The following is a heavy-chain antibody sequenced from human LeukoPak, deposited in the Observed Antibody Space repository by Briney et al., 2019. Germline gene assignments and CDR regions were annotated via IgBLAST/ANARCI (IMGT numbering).Heavy chain of an antibody. J-gene: IGHJ6*03. CDR1: GYIFTGHY. Sequence: SVKVSCMASGYIFTGHYIFWVLHAPGPGQEWMGWLYPHRGGTNYAQKFQRSVTVTRETFISTAYMELSRLRSDDTAVYYCAREAYDSGSFRTDYYYMDVWGKGTTVTISS. CDR2: LYPHRGGT. D-gene: IGHD3-10*01. V-gene: IGHV1-2*02. CDR3: AREAYDSGSFRTDYYYMDV.